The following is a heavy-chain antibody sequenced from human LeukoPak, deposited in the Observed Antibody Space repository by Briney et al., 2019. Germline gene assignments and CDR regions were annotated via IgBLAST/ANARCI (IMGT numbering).Heavy chain of an antibody. D-gene: IGHD3-10*01. V-gene: IGHV1-18*01. Sequence: GASVKVSCKASGYTFTSYGISWVRQPHGQGLEWMGWISAYNGNTNAAHKLQGRVTMTTDTCTSTAYMELRSLRSDDTAVYYCARAGGRFMVRGPPQNYWGQGTLVTVSS. J-gene: IGHJ4*02. CDR2: ISAYNGNT. CDR1: GYTFTSYG. CDR3: ARAGGRFMVRGPPQNY.